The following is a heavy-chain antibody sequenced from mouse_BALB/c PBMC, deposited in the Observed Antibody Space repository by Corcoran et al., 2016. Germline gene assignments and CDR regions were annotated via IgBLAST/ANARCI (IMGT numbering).Heavy chain of an antibody. CDR3: ARDRDFDY. J-gene: IGHJ2*01. CDR2: ISYDGSN. CDR1: GYSITSGYY. Sequence: DVQLQASGPGLVKPSQSLSLTCSVTGYSITSGYYWNWIRQFPGNKLEWMGYISYDGSNNYNPSLKNRISITRDTSKNQFFLKLNSVTTEDTATYYCARDRDFDYWGQGTTLTVSS. V-gene: IGHV3-6*02.